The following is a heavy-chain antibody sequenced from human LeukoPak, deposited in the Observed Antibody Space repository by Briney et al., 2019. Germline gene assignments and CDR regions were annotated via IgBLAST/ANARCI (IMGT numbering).Heavy chain of an antibody. CDR2: ISQSGNI. Sequence: SQTLSLTCTVSGDSISSGGYSWSWIRQPPGKGLEWIGYIYHIGYISQSGNIYQNPSLKSRVTISLDTSRNQFSLKLSSVTAADTAVYYCARSPLAFYDSSGYPRVWFDPWGQGTLVTVSS. D-gene: IGHD3-22*01. V-gene: IGHV4-30-2*01. CDR3: ARSPLAFYDSSGYPRVWFDP. CDR1: GDSISSGGYS. J-gene: IGHJ5*02.